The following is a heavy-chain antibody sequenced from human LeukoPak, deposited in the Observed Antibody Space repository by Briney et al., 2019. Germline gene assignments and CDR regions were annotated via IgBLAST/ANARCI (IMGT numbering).Heavy chain of an antibody. Sequence: PGGSLRLSCAASGFTFNNYWMRWVRQAPGMGLVWVSSIRFDGGDTAYADSAKGRFTISRDNAKNTMFLQMNNLRAEDTAVYYCAKEIDGFDVCGQGTLATVSS. CDR2: IRFDGGDT. J-gene: IGHJ3*01. CDR1: GFTFNNYW. V-gene: IGHV3-74*01. CDR3: AKEIDGFDV.